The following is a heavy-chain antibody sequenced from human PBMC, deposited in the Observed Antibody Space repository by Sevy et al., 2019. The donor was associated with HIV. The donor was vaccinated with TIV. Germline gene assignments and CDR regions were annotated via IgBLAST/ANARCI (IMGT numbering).Heavy chain of an antibody. CDR1: GFTFSSYA. CDR2: ISYDGSNK. Sequence: GGSLRLSCAASGFTFSSYAMHWVRQAPGKGLEWVAVISYDGSNKYYADSVKGRFTISRDNSKNQRYLQRNSLRAEDTAGYYCARDRYYGSGSLTYYYYMDVWGKGTTVTVSS. J-gene: IGHJ6*03. V-gene: IGHV3-30-3*01. D-gene: IGHD3-10*01. CDR3: ARDRYYGSGSLTYYYYMDV.